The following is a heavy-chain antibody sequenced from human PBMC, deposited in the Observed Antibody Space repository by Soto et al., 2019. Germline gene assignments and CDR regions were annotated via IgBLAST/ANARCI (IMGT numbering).Heavy chain of an antibody. D-gene: IGHD5-18*01. CDR3: ARASAMVTYDYYYYGMDV. J-gene: IGHJ6*02. V-gene: IGHV3-30-3*01. CDR1: GFTFSSYA. CDR2: ISYDGSNK. Sequence: GGSLRLSCAASGFTFSSYAMHWVRQAPGKGLEWVAVISYDGSNKYYADSVKGRFTISRDNSKNTLYLQMNSLRAEDTAVYYCARASAMVTYDYYYYGMDVWGQGTTVTVSS.